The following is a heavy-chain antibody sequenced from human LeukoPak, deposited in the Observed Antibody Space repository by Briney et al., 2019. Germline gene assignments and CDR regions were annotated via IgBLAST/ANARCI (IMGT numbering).Heavy chain of an antibody. CDR3: ARATGFGSGIAGARGAPKYYLDY. J-gene: IGHJ4*02. V-gene: IGHV1-18*01. Sequence: ASVKVFCKPSGYIFTSYAISWVRQAPGQGLEWMGWISAYSGNTDSAQKLQGRLTMTTDTSTSTAYMELRSLRSDDTAVYYCARATGFGSGIAGARGAPKYYLDYWGQGTLVTVSS. D-gene: IGHD6-13*01. CDR1: GYIFTSYA. CDR2: ISAYSGNT.